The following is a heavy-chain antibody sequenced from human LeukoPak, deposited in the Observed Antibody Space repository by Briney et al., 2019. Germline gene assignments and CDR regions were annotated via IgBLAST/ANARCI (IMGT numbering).Heavy chain of an antibody. CDR1: GFTFSSYV. V-gene: IGHV3-23*01. D-gene: IGHD6-13*01. Sequence: QTGGSLRLSCAASGFTFSSYVMSWVRQAPGKGLEWVSTISGSGGSTYYADSVKGRFTISRDSSKNTLYLQMNSLRAGDTAVYYCAGSSNWYHQGDYWGQGTLVTVSS. CDR2: ISGSGGST. J-gene: IGHJ4*02. CDR3: AGSSNWYHQGDY.